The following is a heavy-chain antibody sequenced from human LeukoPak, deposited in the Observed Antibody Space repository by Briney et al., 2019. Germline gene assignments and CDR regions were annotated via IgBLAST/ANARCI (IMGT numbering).Heavy chain of an antibody. J-gene: IGHJ3*02. D-gene: IGHD3-10*01. V-gene: IGHV3-23*01. CDR1: GFTFSSYA. CDR2: ISGSGGST. Sequence: PGGSLRLSCAASGFTFSSYAMSWVRQAPWKGLEWVSAISGSGGSTYYADSVKGRFTISRDNSKNTLYLQMNSLRAEDTAVYYCAKDRRSGSYYKRDAFDIWGQGTMVTVSS. CDR3: AKDRRSGSYYKRDAFDI.